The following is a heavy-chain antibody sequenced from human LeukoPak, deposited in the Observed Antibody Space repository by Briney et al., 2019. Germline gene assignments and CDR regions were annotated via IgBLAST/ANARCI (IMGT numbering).Heavy chain of an antibody. J-gene: IGHJ3*02. V-gene: IGHV3-30*18. CDR2: ISYDGSNK. CDR3: AKDGSNYYDSSGYSDAFDI. D-gene: IGHD3-22*01. Sequence: PGGSLRLSCAASGFTFSSYGMHWVRQAPGKGLEWVAVISYDGSNKYYADSVKGRFTISRDNSKNTLYLQMNSLRAEDTAVYYCAKDGSNYYDSSGYSDAFDIWGQGTMVTVSS. CDR1: GFTFSSYG.